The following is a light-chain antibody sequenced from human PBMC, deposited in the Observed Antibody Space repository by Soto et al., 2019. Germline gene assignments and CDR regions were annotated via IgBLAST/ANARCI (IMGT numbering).Light chain of an antibody. V-gene: IGLV2-14*01. Sequence: QSALTQPDSVSGSPGQSITISCAGTRDDIGAYDYVSWYQQHPGNAPKLLVYEVTNRPSGVSDRFSGSKSGNTASLTISGLQAEDEADYYCNSYTNSSAVVFGGGTKVTVL. CDR3: NSYTNSSAVV. CDR2: EVT. J-gene: IGLJ2*01. CDR1: RDDIGAYDY.